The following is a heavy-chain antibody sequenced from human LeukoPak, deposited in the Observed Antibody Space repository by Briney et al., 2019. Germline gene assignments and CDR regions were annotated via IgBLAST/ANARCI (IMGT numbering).Heavy chain of an antibody. J-gene: IGHJ4*02. V-gene: IGHV4-59*08. CDR2: IYYSGST. Sequence: SETLSLTCTVSGGSISSYYWSWIRQPPGKGLEWIGYIYYSGSTNYNPSLKSRVTMSVDTSKNQFSLKLSSVTAADTAVYYCARHGYSGYEAFDYWGQGTLVTVSS. CDR3: ARHGYSGYEAFDY. CDR1: GGSISSYY. D-gene: IGHD5-12*01.